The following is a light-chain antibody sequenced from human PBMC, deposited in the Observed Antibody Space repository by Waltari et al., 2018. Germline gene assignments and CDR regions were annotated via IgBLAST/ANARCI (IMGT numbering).Light chain of an antibody. Sequence: QSALTQPASVSGSPGQSITISCTGTSSDVGGYNYVSWYQRHPGKAPKLPIYEVSKRPSGVSNRFAGSKSGNTASLTISGLQAEDEADYYCSSYTSSSTSVVFGGGTRLTGL. CDR1: SSDVGGYNY. CDR2: EVS. CDR3: SSYTSSSTSVV. V-gene: IGLV2-14*01. J-gene: IGLJ2*01.